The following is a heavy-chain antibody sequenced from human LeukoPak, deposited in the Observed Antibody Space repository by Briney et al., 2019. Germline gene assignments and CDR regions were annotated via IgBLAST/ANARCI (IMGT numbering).Heavy chain of an antibody. V-gene: IGHV3-30*04. D-gene: IGHD5-24*01. J-gene: IGHJ4*02. Sequence: GKSLRLSCAASGFTFSSYAMSWVRQAPGKGLEWVSFIFYDGSKKYYADSVKGRFTISRDDSKNTLYLQMNTLRVEDTAVYYCARDRDNNYYDYWGQGTLVTVSS. CDR2: IFYDGSKK. CDR3: ARDRDNNYYDY. CDR1: GFTFSSYA.